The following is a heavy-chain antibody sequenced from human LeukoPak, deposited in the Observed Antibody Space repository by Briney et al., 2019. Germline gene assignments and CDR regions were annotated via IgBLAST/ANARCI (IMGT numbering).Heavy chain of an antibody. CDR2: INYSGST. D-gene: IGHD3-3*01. J-gene: IGHJ6*02. V-gene: IGHV4-31*03. CDR1: GGSISSGGHD. Sequence: SETLSLTCTVSGGSISSGGHDWRWIRQHPGKGLEWIAYINYSGSTYYNPSLKRRMTISVDTSQNQCSLKLSSVTGADTAVYYCARDEAIFGAGYYYGMDVWGQGTTVTVSS. CDR3: ARDEAIFGAGYYYGMDV.